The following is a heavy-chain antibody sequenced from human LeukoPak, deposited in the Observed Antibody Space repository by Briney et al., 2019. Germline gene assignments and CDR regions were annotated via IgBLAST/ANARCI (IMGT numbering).Heavy chain of an antibody. CDR2: INSDSTIT. J-gene: IGHJ4*02. CDR3: LRGFPGRHGYWDY. V-gene: IGHV3-74*03. CDR1: GLTLSSDW. Sequence: SLRLSCVVSGLTLSSDWIVCVRQAPGQRLVWLSHINSDSTITTYADSVRARCTMSRDNAKNSLYLQMNSLRVEDTALFYCLRGFPGRHGYWDYWGQGTLVTVSS. D-gene: IGHD3-22*01.